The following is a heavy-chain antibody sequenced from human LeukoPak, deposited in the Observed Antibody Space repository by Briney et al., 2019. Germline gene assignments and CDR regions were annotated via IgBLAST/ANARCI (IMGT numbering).Heavy chain of an antibody. V-gene: IGHV1-18*01. D-gene: IGHD6-13*01. CDR2: ISAYNGNT. Sequence: ASVNVSCKASGYTFTSYGISWVRQAPGQGLEWMGWISAYNGNTNYAQKLQGRVTMTTDTSTSTAYMELRSLRSDDTAVYYCARAGYSSSKKSLDYWGQGTLVTVSS. J-gene: IGHJ4*02. CDR3: ARAGYSSSKKSLDY. CDR1: GYTFTSYG.